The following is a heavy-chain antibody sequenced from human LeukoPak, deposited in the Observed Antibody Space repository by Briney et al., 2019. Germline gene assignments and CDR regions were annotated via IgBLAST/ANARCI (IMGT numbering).Heavy chain of an antibody. D-gene: IGHD2-21*02. CDR1: GGSISSNNW. J-gene: IGHJ4*02. CDR3: ARGEHIVVVTAGEYFFDY. V-gene: IGHV4-4*02. Sequence: PSETLSPTCAVSGGSISSNNWWSWVRQSPGKGLEWIGEIYHSGSTNYNPSLKSRVTISVDKSKNQFSLKLSSVTAADTAVYYCARGEHIVVVTAGEYFFDYWGQGTLVTVSS. CDR2: IYHSGST.